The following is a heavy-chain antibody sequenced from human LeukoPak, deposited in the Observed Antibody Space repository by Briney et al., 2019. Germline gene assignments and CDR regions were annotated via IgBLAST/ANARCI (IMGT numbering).Heavy chain of an antibody. V-gene: IGHV3-30*04. J-gene: IGHJ6*04. CDR2: ISYDGRNK. D-gene: IGHD3-10*01. Sequence: GGSLRLSCAASGFTFSSYAMHWVRQAPGKGLEWVAVISYDGRNKYYADSVKGRFTISRDNSKNTLYLQMNSLRAEDTAVYYCARDSGPYGSGSQAYYYYGMDGWGKGTTVTVSS. CDR3: ARDSGPYGSGSQAYYYYGMDG. CDR1: GFTFSSYA.